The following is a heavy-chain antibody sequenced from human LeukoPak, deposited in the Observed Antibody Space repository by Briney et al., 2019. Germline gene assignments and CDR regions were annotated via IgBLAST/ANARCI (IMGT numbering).Heavy chain of an antibody. D-gene: IGHD1-26*01. CDR2: IYYSGST. V-gene: IGHV4-39*01. Sequence: PSETLSLTCIVSGGSISSSSYYWGWIRQPPGKGLEWIGSIYYSGSTYYHPSLKSRVTISVDASKNQFSLKLSSVTAADTAVYYCAAHNSGSFKVDYWGRGTLVTVSS. CDR3: AAHNSGSFKVDY. J-gene: IGHJ4*02. CDR1: GGSISSSSYY.